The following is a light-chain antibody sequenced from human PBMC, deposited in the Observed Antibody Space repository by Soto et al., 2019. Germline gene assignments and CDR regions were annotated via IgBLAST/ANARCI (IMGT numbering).Light chain of an antibody. CDR3: QQSYSTPYT. J-gene: IGKJ2*01. CDR2: IAS. V-gene: IGKV1-39*01. Sequence: DIHMTQSPSSLSASVGDRVTITCRASQSISNYLNWYQQKPGKAPNLLIYIASNLHSGVPSRFSGSGSGTDFTLTISSLQPEYFATYYCQQSYSTPYTFGQGTKLDIK. CDR1: QSISNY.